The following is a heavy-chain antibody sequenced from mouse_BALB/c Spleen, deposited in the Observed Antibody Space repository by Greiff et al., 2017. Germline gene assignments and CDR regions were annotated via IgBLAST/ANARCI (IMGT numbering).Heavy chain of an antibody. Sequence: QVQLQQSGAELAKPGASVKMSCKASGYTFTSYWMHWVKQRPGQGLEWIGYINPSTGYTEYNQKFKDKATLTADKSSSTAYMQLSSLTSEDSAVYYCARRGGFYAMDYWGQGTSVTVSS. V-gene: IGHV1-7*01. J-gene: IGHJ4*01. CDR3: ARRGGFYAMDY. CDR2: INPSTGYT. CDR1: GYTFTSYW.